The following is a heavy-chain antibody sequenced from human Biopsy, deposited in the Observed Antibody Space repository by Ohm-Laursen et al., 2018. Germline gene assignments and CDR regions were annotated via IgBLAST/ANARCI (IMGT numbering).Heavy chain of an antibody. CDR1: GFSVADYA. Sequence: GSLRLSCAASGFSVADYAMYWVRQVSGKGLEWVSFIGWDGANTYYGGSVRGRFTISRDNDKNALYLQMNSLRLEDSGFYYCAKGSEQLQDAGGVDAWGQGTLVTVSS. CDR2: IGWDGANT. J-gene: IGHJ5*02. V-gene: IGHV3-43D*04. D-gene: IGHD1/OR15-1a*01. CDR3: AKGSEQLQDAGGVDA.